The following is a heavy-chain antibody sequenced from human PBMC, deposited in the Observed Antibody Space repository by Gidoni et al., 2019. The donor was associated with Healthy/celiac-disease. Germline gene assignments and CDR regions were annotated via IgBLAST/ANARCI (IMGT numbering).Heavy chain of an antibody. J-gene: IGHJ4*02. V-gene: IGHV3-43D*03. CDR3: AKAGRRAHHFDY. CDR2: ISWDGGST. Sequence: EVQLVESGGVVVQPGGSLRLSCAASGFTFDDYAMHWVRQAPGKGLEWVSLISWDGGSTYYADSVKGRFTISRDNSKNSLYLQMNSLRAEDTALYYCAKAGRRAHHFDYWGQGTLVTVSS. CDR1: GFTFDDYA.